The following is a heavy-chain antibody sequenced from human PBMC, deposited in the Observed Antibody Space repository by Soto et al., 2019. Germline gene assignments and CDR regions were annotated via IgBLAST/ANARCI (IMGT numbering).Heavy chain of an antibody. D-gene: IGHD5-18*01. Sequence: GQSLKISCKGSGYSFTSYWISWVRQMPGKGLEWMGRIDPSDSYTNYSPSFQGHVTISADKSISTSYLQWSSLKASDTAMYYCARASMVMAPSGMAVGGQGPAV. V-gene: IGHV5-10-1*01. CDR1: GYSFTSYW. CDR3: ARASMVMAPSGMAV. CDR2: IDPSDSYT. J-gene: IGHJ6*02.